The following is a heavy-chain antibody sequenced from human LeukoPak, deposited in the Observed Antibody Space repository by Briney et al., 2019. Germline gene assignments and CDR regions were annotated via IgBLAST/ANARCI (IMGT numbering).Heavy chain of an antibody. J-gene: IGHJ5*02. D-gene: IGHD2-2*01. CDR3: ARQCSSTSCYFEFDP. CDR1: GGTFSSYA. Sequence: SVKVSCTASGGTFSSYAISWVRQAPGQGLEWMGRIIPIFGIANYAQKFQGRVTITADKSTSTAYMELSSLRSEDTAVYYCARQCSSTSCYFEFDPWGQGTLVTVSS. V-gene: IGHV1-69*04. CDR2: IIPIFGIA.